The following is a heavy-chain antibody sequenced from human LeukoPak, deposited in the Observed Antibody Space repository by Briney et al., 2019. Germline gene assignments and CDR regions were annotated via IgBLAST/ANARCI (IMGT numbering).Heavy chain of an antibody. J-gene: IGHJ4*02. D-gene: IGHD6-19*01. CDR1: GYTFTRHG. V-gene: IGHV1-18*04. CDR2: IGAYSGNT. CDR3: AREGWGTYSSGPYYFDY. Sequence: ASVKVSCKASGYTFTRHGISWVRQAPGQGLEWMGWIGAYSGNTKYAQKFQGRVTVTTDTSTSTAYMELRSLRSDDTDVYYCAREGWGTYSSGPYYFDYWGQGTLVTVSS.